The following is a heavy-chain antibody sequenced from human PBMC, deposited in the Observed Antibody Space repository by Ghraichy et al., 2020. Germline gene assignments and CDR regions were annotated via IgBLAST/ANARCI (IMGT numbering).Heavy chain of an antibody. V-gene: IGHV3-7*01. CDR1: GFTFSSYW. CDR3: ARSRGDCSSTSCYSPGYYMDV. J-gene: IGHJ6*03. D-gene: IGHD2-2*02. Sequence: GGSLRLSCAASGFTFSSYWMSWVRQAPGKGLEWVANIKQDGSEKYYVDSVKGRFTISRDNAKNSLYLQMNSLRAEDTAVYYCARSRGDCSSTSCYSPGYYMDVWGKGTTVTVSS. CDR2: IKQDGSEK.